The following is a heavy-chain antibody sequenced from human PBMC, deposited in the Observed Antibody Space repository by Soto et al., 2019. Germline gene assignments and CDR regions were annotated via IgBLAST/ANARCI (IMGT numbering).Heavy chain of an antibody. D-gene: IGHD3-10*02. V-gene: IGHV4-61*01. CDR3: SRPIDYYHYVPI. Sequence: VQLQESGPELVKPSETLLLTCTVSGASVSSGSYYWSWIRQPPGQGLEWIGHIYYSGSTCYNPSLKCRVTLPVETSENRFSLKLTSKTAADTTALCSSRPIDYYHYVPIWGQGTLVTVSS. CDR1: GASVSSGSYY. CDR2: IYYSGST. J-gene: IGHJ4*02.